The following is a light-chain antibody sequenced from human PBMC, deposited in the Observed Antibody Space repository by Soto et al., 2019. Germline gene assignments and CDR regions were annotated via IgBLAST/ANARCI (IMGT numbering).Light chain of an antibody. CDR2: GAS. CDR3: QQRTNWPRVT. V-gene: IGKV3-15*01. CDR1: QSISSK. J-gene: IGKJ1*01. Sequence: EIVMTQSPATLSVSPGERATLSCRASQSISSKLAWYQQKPGQAPRLLIYGASTRATGIPARFSGSGSGTDFTLTISSLEPEDFAIYYCQQRTNWPRVTFGQGTKVDIK.